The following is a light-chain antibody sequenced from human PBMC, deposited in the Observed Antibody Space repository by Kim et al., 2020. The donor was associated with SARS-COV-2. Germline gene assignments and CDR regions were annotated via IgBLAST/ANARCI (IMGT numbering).Light chain of an antibody. CDR2: AAS. CDR1: QGISSY. V-gene: IGKV1-8*01. J-gene: IGKJ1*01. CDR3: QQYYSYPPT. Sequence: AIRITQSPSSLSASTGDRVTMTCRASQGISSYLAWYQQKPGKAPKLLIYAASTLQSGVPSRFSGSGSGTDFTLTISCLQSEDFATYYCQQYYSYPPTFGQGTKVDIK.